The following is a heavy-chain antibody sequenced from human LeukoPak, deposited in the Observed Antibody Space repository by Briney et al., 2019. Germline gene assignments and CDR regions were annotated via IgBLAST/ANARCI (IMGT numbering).Heavy chain of an antibody. CDR1: GFTFSSYG. Sequence: GGSLRLSCAASGFTFSSYGRSWVRQAPGKGLEWVSAISGSGGSTYYADSVKGRFTISRDNAKSSVYLQMNSLRAEDTAVYYCASGYDYVWGSFHYKGYFDYWGQGILVTVSS. CDR2: ISGSGGST. CDR3: ASGYDYVWGSFHYKGYFDY. J-gene: IGHJ4*02. V-gene: IGHV3-23*01. D-gene: IGHD3-16*02.